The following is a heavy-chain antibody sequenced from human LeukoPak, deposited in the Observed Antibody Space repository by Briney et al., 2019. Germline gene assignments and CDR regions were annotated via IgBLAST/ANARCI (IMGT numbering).Heavy chain of an antibody. CDR2: IVVGSGNT. Sequence: SGKVSCKASGFTFTSSAVQWVRQARGQRLEWIGWIVVGSGNTNYAQKFQERVTITRDMSTSTAYMELSSLRSEDTAVYYCAAAPLPNFSFDYWGQGTLVTVSS. D-gene: IGHD2-8*01. CDR3: AAAPLPNFSFDY. J-gene: IGHJ4*02. CDR1: GFTFTSSA. V-gene: IGHV1-58*01.